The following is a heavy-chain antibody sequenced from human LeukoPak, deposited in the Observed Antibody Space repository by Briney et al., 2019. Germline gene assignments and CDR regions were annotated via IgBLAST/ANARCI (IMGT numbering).Heavy chain of an antibody. CDR1: GGSISSDNYY. V-gene: IGHV4-61*02. D-gene: IGHD3-9*01. Sequence: SETLSLTCTVSGGSISSDNYYWSWIRQPAGKGLEWIGRIYTSGSTNYNPSLKSRVTISLDTSKNQFSLELSSVTAADTAVYYCARTRYYDILTGYYRGELDVWGKGTTVTISS. CDR3: ARTRYYDILTGYYRGELDV. J-gene: IGHJ6*04. CDR2: IYTSGST.